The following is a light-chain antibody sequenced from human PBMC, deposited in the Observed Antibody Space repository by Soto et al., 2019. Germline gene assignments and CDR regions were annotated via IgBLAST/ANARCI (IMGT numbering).Light chain of an antibody. J-gene: IGLJ1*01. CDR1: SSDVGYYDY. V-gene: IGLV2-8*01. Sequence: QSVLTQPPSASGFPGQSVTISCTGTSSDVGYYDYVSWYQQHPGKAPKLVIYEVTKRPSGVPDRVSASKSGNTASLTVSGLRAEDEADYYCSSYAGSNNLVFGSGTKLTVL. CDR3: SSYAGSNNLV. CDR2: EVT.